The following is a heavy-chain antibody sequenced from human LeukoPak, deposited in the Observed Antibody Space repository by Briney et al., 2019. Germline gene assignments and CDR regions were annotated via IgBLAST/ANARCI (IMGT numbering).Heavy chain of an antibody. CDR1: GYTFTGYY. J-gene: IGHJ4*02. Sequence: ASVKVSCKASGYTFTGYYMHWVRQAPGQGLEWMGWINPNSGGTNYAQKFQGRVTMTRDTSTDTAYMELSSLSSEDTAVYYCATGTIYCSSCSGDYWGQGTLVTVSS. V-gene: IGHV1-2*02. D-gene: IGHD2-2*01. CDR3: ATGTIYCSSCSGDY. CDR2: INPNSGGT.